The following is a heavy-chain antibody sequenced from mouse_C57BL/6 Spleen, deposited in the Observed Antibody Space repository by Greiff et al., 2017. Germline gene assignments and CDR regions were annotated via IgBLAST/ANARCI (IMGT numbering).Heavy chain of an antibody. CDR2: INPSSGYT. J-gene: IGHJ4*01. V-gene: IGHV1-7*01. CDR1: GYTFTSYW. Sequence: QVQLQQSGAELAKPGASVKLSCKASGYTFTSYWMYWVKQRPGQGLEWIGYINPSSGYTKYNQKFKDKATLTADKSSSTTYMQLSSLTCEDSAVYYCARSGGQYYDAIDYWGQGTSVTVSS. CDR3: ARSGGQYYDAIDY.